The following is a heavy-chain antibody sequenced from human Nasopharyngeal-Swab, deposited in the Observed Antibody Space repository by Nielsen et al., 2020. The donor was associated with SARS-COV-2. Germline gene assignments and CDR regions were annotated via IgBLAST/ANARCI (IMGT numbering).Heavy chain of an antibody. J-gene: IGHJ3*02. Sequence: ASVKVSCKASGYTFIGYYMHWVRQAPGQELEWMGWINPNSGGTNYAQKFQDWVTMTRDTSISTVYMELSRLRSDDTAVYYCARGGDYEHGAFDIWGQGTMVTVSS. D-gene: IGHD4-17*01. CDR1: GYTFIGYY. V-gene: IGHV1-2*04. CDR2: INPNSGGT. CDR3: ARGGDYEHGAFDI.